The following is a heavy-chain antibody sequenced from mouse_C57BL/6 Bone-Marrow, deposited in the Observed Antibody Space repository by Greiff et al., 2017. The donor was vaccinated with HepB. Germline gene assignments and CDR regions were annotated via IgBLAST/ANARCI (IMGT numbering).Heavy chain of an antibody. CDR3: ARHYGSSPLAY. J-gene: IGHJ3*01. CDR2: IYPGDGDT. V-gene: IGHV1-80*01. CDR1: GYAFSSYW. Sequence: VQLVESGAELVKPGASVKISCKASGYAFSSYWMNWVKQRPGKGLEWIGQIYPGDGDTNYNGKFKGKATLTADKSSSTAYMQLSSLTSEDSAVYFCARHYGSSPLAYWGQGTLVTVSA. D-gene: IGHD1-1*01.